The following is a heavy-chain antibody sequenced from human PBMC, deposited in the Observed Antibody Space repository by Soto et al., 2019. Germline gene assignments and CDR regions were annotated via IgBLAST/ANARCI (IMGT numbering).Heavy chain of an antibody. CDR1: GFTFSSYA. J-gene: IGHJ3*02. CDR3: AKGANYGAGSYYSAFDI. D-gene: IGHD3-10*01. Sequence: GGSLRLSCAASGFTFSSYAMSWVRQAPGKGLEWVSAISGSGGSTYYADSVKGRFTISRDNSKNTLYLQMNSLRAEDTAVYYCAKGANYGAGSYYSAFDIWGQGTMVTVSS. V-gene: IGHV3-23*01. CDR2: ISGSGGST.